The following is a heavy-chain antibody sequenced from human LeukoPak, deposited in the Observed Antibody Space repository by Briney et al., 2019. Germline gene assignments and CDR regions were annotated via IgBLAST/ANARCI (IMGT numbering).Heavy chain of an antibody. J-gene: IGHJ5*02. Sequence: PGGSLRLSCAASGFTFSSYAMSWVRQAPGKGLEWVSAISGGGGSTYYADSVKGRFTISRDNSKNTLYLQMNSLRAEDTAVYYCAKADGPVDTAMSWGQGTLVTVSS. CDR3: AKADGPVDTAMS. D-gene: IGHD5-18*01. V-gene: IGHV3-23*01. CDR2: ISGGGGST. CDR1: GFTFSSYA.